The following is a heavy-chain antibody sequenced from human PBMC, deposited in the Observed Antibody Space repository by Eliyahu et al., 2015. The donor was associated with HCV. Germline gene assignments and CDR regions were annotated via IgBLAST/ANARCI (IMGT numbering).Heavy chain of an antibody. D-gene: IGHD3-3*01. CDR1: GFTFSXYS. Sequence: EVQLVESGGGLVKPGGSLRLSCAASGFTFSXYSXXWVRQAPGKGLEGVSSISSSSSYIYYADSVKGRFTISRDNAKNSLYLQMNSLRAEDTAVYYCAREGPTRGYYDFWSGYGYFDYWGQGTLVTVSS. J-gene: IGHJ4*02. V-gene: IGHV3-21*01. CDR2: ISSSSSYI. CDR3: AREGPTRGYYDFWSGYGYFDY.